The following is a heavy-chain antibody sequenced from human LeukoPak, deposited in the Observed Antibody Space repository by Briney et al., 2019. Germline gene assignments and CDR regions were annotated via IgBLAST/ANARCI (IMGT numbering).Heavy chain of an antibody. CDR1: GGSISSYY. CDR2: IYYSGST. CDR3: AAHFDWLAPDY. V-gene: IGHV4-59*01. Sequence: PSETLSLTCTVSGGSISSYYWSWIRQPPGKGLEWIGYIYYSGSTNYNPSLKSRVTISVDTSKNQFSLKLSSVTAADTAVYYCAAHFDWLAPDYWGQGTLVTVSS. J-gene: IGHJ4*02. D-gene: IGHD3-9*01.